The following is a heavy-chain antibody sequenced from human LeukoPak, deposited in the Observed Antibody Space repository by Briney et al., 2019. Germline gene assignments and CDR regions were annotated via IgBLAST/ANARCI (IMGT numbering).Heavy chain of an antibody. CDR2: IYYSGST. CDR1: GGSISSSSYY. V-gene: IGHV4-39*01. J-gene: IGHJ6*03. CDR3: ARQLVNYYYYYMDV. D-gene: IGHD6-6*01. Sequence: SETLSLTCTVSGGSISSSSYYWGWIRQPPGKGLEWIGSIYYSGSTYYNPSLKSRVTISVDTSKNQFSLKLSSVTAADTAVYYCARQLVNYYYYYMDVWGKGTTVTASS.